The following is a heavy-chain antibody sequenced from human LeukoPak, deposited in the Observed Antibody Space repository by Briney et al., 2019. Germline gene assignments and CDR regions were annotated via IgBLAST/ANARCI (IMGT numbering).Heavy chain of an antibody. CDR3: ARPNGPYGALYALDI. CDR1: GYTFTSYY. CDR2: INPSGGST. J-gene: IGHJ3*02. V-gene: IGHV1-46*01. Sequence: ASVKVSCKASGYTFTSYYMHWVRQAPGHGLAWMGIINPSGGSTSYAQKFQGRVTMTRDTSTSTVYMELNSLRSEDTAVYYCARPNGPYGALYALDIWGQGTVVTVSS. D-gene: IGHD4-17*01.